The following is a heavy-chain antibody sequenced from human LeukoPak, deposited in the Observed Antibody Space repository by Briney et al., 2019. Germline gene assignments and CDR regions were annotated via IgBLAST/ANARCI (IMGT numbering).Heavy chain of an antibody. Sequence: ASVKVSCKASGYTFTSYYMHWVRQAPGQGLEWMGIINPSGGSTSYAQKFQGRVTMTRDMSTSTVYMELSSLRSEDTAVYYCARESAIFGVVINWFDPWGQGTLVTVSS. CDR1: GYTFTSYY. CDR2: INPSGGST. CDR3: ARESAIFGVVINWFDP. J-gene: IGHJ5*02. D-gene: IGHD3-3*01. V-gene: IGHV1-46*01.